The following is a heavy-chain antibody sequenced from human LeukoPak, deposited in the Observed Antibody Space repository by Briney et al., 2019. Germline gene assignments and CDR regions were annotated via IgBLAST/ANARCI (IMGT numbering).Heavy chain of an antibody. Sequence: PGRSLRLSCAASGFTFDDYAMHWVRQAPGKGLEWGSGISWNSVSIGSAGSWKGRLTTSTDNAKNSLYMQMNSLRAEDTALYYCAKVAYYYGSGSYGDYYYYMDVWGKGTTVTVS. CDR3: AKVAYYYGSGSYGDYYYYMDV. CDR2: ISWNSVSI. D-gene: IGHD3-10*01. V-gene: IGHV3-9*01. CDR1: GFTFDDYA. J-gene: IGHJ6*03.